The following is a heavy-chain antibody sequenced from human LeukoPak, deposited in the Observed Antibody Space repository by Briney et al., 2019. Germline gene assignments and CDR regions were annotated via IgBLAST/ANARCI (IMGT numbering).Heavy chain of an antibody. J-gene: IGHJ4*02. CDR2: INPNSGGT. V-gene: IGHV1-2*02. CDR1: GYTFTGYY. D-gene: IGHD3-22*01. CDR3: ARDLSAYYYDSSGYYYYDFGY. Sequence: EASVKVSCKASGYTFTGYYMHWVRQAPGQGLEWMGWINPNSGGTNYAQKFQGRVTMTRDTSISTAYMELSRLRSDDTAVYYCARDLSAYYYDSSGYYYYDFGYWGQGTLVTVSS.